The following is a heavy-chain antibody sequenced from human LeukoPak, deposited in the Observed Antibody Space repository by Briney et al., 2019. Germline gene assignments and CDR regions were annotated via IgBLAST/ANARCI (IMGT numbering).Heavy chain of an antibody. V-gene: IGHV3-15*01. CDR1: GFTLSNAW. Sequence: GGSLRLSCTVSGFTLSNAWMTWVRQAPGKGLEWIGRIKTKGDGGTTDYAAPVKGRFTILRDDSKNTVYLQMNSLKIEDTAVYSCAPPGRRWDYFDFGGREPWSPSPQ. CDR2: IKTKGDGGTT. J-gene: IGHJ4*02. D-gene: IGHD5-24*01. CDR3: APPGRRWDYFDF.